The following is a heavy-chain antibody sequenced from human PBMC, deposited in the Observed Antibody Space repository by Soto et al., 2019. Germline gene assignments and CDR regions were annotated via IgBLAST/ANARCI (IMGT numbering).Heavy chain of an antibody. Sequence: PGGSLRLSCAASGFTFSSYAMSWVRQAPGKGLEWVSAISGSGGSTYYADSVKGQFTISRDNSKNTLYLQMNSLRAEDTAVYYCAKISPIAARPQAYNWFDPWGQAPLVTVSS. V-gene: IGHV3-23*01. J-gene: IGHJ5*02. CDR1: GFTFSSYA. CDR2: ISGSGGST. CDR3: AKISPIAARPQAYNWFDP. D-gene: IGHD6-6*01.